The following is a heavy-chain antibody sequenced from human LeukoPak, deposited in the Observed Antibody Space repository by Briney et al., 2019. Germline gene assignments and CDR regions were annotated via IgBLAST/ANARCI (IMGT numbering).Heavy chain of an antibody. D-gene: IGHD5-24*01. V-gene: IGHV3-73*01. CDR1: GFTFSGSA. Sequence: GGSLKLSCAASGFTFSGSAMHWVRQASGKGLEWVGRIRNKANSYATAYAASVKGRFTISRDDSKNTAYLQMNSLKTEDTAVYYCARGKDSSRRWLQFLRPRYYFDYWGQGTLVTVSS. CDR2: IRNKANSYAT. J-gene: IGHJ4*02. CDR3: ARGKDSSRRWLQFLRPRYYFDY.